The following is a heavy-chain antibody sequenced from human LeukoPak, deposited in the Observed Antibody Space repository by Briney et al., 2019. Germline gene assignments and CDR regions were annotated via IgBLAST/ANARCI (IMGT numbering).Heavy chain of an antibody. V-gene: IGHV3-74*01. J-gene: IGHJ4*02. CDR3: AKVDGSGNSIFDY. CDR2: INPDGRTT. Sequence: GGSLRLSCAASGFTFKTYWMHWVRQAPGKGLVWVSRINPDGRTTNYADSVKGRFTISRDNAKNTLYLQMNSPRVEDTATYYCAKVDGSGNSIFDYWGQGTLVPVSS. CDR1: GFTFKTYW. D-gene: IGHD3-22*01.